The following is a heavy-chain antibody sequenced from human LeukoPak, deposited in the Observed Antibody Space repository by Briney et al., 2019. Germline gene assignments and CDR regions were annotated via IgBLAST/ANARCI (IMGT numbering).Heavy chain of an antibody. CDR1: GFTFSSYS. Sequence: GGSLRLSCAASGFTFSSYSMSWVRQAPGKGLEWVSSISSSSYIYYADSVKGRFTISRDNAKNSLYLQMNSLRAEDTAVYYCARDLRDIVVVVAATLDYWGQGTLVTVSS. J-gene: IGHJ4*02. D-gene: IGHD2-15*01. V-gene: IGHV3-21*01. CDR3: ARDLRDIVVVVAATLDY. CDR2: ISSSSYI.